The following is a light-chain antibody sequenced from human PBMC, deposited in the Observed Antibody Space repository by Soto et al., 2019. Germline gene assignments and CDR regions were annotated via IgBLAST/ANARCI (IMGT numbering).Light chain of an antibody. Sequence: QSVLTQPPSLSGAPGQRITISCTGTSSNLGAAFAVQWYQQLPGAAPKLLIYGNGNRPSGVPDRFSGSKSGTSASLAITGLQADDEADYYCQSYDNSLSGSEVFGTGTKLTVL. J-gene: IGLJ1*01. CDR1: SSNLGAAFA. CDR2: GNG. V-gene: IGLV1-40*01. CDR3: QSYDNSLSGSEV.